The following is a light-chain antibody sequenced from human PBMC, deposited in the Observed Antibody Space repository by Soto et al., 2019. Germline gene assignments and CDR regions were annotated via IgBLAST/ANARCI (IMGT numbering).Light chain of an antibody. V-gene: IGLV2-23*01. CDR1: SSDVGSYNL. J-gene: IGLJ2*01. CDR3: CSYAGSSTLV. CDR2: EGS. Sequence: QSVLTQPASVSGSPGQSITISCTGTSSDVGSYNLVSWYQQHPGKAPKLMIYEGSKRPSGVSNRFSGSKSGNTAPLTISGLQAEDEADYYCCSYAGSSTLVFGGGTKLTFL.